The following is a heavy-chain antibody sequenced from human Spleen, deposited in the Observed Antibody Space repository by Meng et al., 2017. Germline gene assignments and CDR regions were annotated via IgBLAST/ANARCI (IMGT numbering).Heavy chain of an antibody. CDR2: INPDTGGT. J-gene: IGHJ4*02. CDR3: ARDVFAFGSGSYFSV. Sequence: ASVKVSCKPSGYNFPDYYIHWVRQAPGQGLEWMGWINPDTGGTKYARNFQGRVTITRDTSISAAFMDLSRLRSDDTAVYYCARDVFAFGSGSYFSVWGQGTLVTVSS. CDR1: GYNFPDYY. V-gene: IGHV1-2*02. D-gene: IGHD3-10*01.